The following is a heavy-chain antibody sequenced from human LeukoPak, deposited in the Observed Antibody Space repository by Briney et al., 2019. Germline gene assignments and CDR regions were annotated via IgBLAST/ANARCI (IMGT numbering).Heavy chain of an antibody. J-gene: IGHJ4*02. Sequence: GGSLRLSCAASGFTFDDYAMHWVRQAPGKGLEWVSGISWNSGSIGYADSVKGRFTISRDNAKNSLYLQMNSLRAEDTAVYYCAKAAPAPGIDYWGQGTLVTVSS. CDR2: ISWNSGSI. CDR3: AKAAPAPGIDY. V-gene: IGHV3-9*01. CDR1: GFTFDDYA. D-gene: IGHD1-14*01.